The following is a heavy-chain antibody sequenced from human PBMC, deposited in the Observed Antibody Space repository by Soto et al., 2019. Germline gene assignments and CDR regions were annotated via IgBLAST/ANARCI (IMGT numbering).Heavy chain of an antibody. J-gene: IGHJ5*02. V-gene: IGHV2-70*01. D-gene: IGHD2-2*02. CDR1: GFSLSTSGMC. CDR3: ARMIKYCSSTSCYTPRFDP. Sequence: SGPTLVNPTQTLTLTCTFSGFSLSTSGMCVSWIRQPPGKALEWLALIDWDDDKYYSTSLKTRLTISKDTSKNQVVLTMTNMEPVDTATYYCARMIKYCSSTSCYTPRFDPWGQGTLVTVSS. CDR2: IDWDDDK.